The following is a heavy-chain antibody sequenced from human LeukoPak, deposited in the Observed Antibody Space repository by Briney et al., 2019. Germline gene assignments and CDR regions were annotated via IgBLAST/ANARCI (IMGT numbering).Heavy chain of an antibody. V-gene: IGHV1-8*03. J-gene: IGHJ6*03. Sequence: ASVKVSCKASGYTFTSYDINWVRQATGQGLEWMGWMNPNSGNTGYAQKFQGRVTITRNTSISTAYMELSSLRSEDTAVYYCARGQGSRWYEQDYYYYMDVWGKGTTVTVSS. CDR2: MNPNSGNT. D-gene: IGHD6-13*01. CDR3: ARGQGSRWYEQDYYYYMDV. CDR1: GYTFTSYD.